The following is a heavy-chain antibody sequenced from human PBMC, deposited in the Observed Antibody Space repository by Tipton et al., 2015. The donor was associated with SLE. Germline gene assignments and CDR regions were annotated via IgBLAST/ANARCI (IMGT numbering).Heavy chain of an antibody. D-gene: IGHD3-3*01. V-gene: IGHV4-38-2*01. J-gene: IGHJ3*02. CDR1: GYSISSGYY. Sequence: TLSLTCAVSGYSISSGYYWGWIRQPPGKGLEWIGSIYHSGSTYYNPSLKSRVTISVDTSKNQFSLKLSSVTAADTAVYYCARYDFWSGIDAFDIWGQGTMVTVSS. CDR3: ARYDFWSGIDAFDI. CDR2: IYHSGST.